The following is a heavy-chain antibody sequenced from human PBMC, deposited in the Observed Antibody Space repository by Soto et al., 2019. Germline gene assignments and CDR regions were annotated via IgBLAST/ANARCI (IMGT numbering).Heavy chain of an antibody. V-gene: IGHV3-21*01. J-gene: IGHJ4*02. Sequence: PGGSLRLSCAASGFTFTRYSMNWVRQAPGKGLEWVSSISSTTNYIYYADSMKGRFTVSRDNAKNSVYLEMNSLSAGDTAVYYCARESEDLTSNFDYWGQGTLVTGSS. CDR3: ARESEDLTSNFDY. CDR1: GFTFTRYS. CDR2: ISSTTNYI.